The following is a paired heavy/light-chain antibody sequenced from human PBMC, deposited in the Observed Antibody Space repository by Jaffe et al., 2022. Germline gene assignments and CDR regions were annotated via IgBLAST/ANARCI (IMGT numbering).Heavy chain of an antibody. J-gene: IGHJ4*02. D-gene: IGHD6-19*01. CDR2: ISSNSDSI. CDR3: AKDMWAMVVAGLDY. CDR1: GFTFDDYA. Sequence: EVQLVESGGGLVQPGGSLRLSCAASGFTFDDYAMHWVRQAPGKGLEWVTGISSNSDSIGYADSVKGRFTISRDTAKNSLYLQMNSLRAEDTAFYYCAKDMWAMVVAGLDYWGQGTLVTVSS. V-gene: IGHV3-9*01.
Light chain of an antibody. CDR1: QSVSSN. J-gene: IGKJ3*01. CDR3: QQYNKWPT. V-gene: IGKV3-15*01. CDR2: DAS. Sequence: EIVMTQSPATLSVSPGERATLSCRASQSVSSNLAWYQQKPGQAPRLLIYDASTRATGIPARFSGSGSGTEFTLTISSLQSEDFAVYYCQQYNKWPTFGPGTNVDIK.